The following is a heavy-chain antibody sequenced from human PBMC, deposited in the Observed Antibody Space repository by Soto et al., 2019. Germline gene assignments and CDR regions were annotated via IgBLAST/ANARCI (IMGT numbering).Heavy chain of an antibody. CDR2: INAGNGNT. V-gene: IGHV1-3*05. J-gene: IGHJ4*02. Sequence: QVQVVQSGAEEKKPGASVKVSCTASGYTFTGYAIHWVRQAPGQRLEWMGWINAGNGNTKYSQKFQGRVTITRDTSGSTAYMELSSLRSEDTAVYYCARAVAVPADFDYWGQGTLVTVSS. CDR3: ARAVAVPADFDY. CDR1: GYTFTGYA. D-gene: IGHD6-19*01.